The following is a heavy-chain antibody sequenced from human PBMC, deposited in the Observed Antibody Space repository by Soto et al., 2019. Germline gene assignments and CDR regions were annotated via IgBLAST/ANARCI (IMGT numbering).Heavy chain of an antibody. Sequence: GGSLRLSCAASGFTFSSYAMHWVRQAPGKGLEWVAVISYDGSNKYYADSVKGRFTISRDNSKNTLYLQMNSLRAEDTAVYYCARDLRKRGVTHFDYWGQGTLVTVSS. V-gene: IGHV3-30-3*01. CDR2: ISYDGSNK. CDR1: GFTFSSYA. CDR3: ARDLRKRGVTHFDY. J-gene: IGHJ4*02. D-gene: IGHD2-21*02.